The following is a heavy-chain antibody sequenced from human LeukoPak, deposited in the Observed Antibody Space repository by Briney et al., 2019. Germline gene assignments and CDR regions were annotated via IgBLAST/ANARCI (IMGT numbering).Heavy chain of an antibody. CDR2: ISAYNGDT. Sequence: ASVRVSCKASGYTFITYGISWVRQAPGQGLEWMGWISAYNGDTKYSQKLQGRVTMNTDTSTSTAYMELRSLRSDDTAVYYCGRGPYCSGATCYSQYFDYWGQGTLVTVSS. CDR1: GYTFITYG. J-gene: IGHJ4*02. CDR3: GRGPYCSGATCYSQYFDY. V-gene: IGHV1-18*01. D-gene: IGHD2-15*01.